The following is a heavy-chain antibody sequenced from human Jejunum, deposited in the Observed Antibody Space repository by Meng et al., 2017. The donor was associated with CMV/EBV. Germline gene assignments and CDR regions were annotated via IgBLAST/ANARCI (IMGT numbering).Heavy chain of an antibody. D-gene: IGHD1-7*01. CDR1: FTFNDYA. Sequence: FTFNDYAMHWVRQVPGKGLEWVSDISWNSGSIRYAGSVKGRFTVSRDNAKNSLYLQMNSLRPEDTALYYCAKDMSRGVTGTTTSDYWGQGTLVTVSS. CDR3: AKDMSRGVTGTTTSDY. V-gene: IGHV3-9*01. CDR2: ISWNSGSI. J-gene: IGHJ4*02.